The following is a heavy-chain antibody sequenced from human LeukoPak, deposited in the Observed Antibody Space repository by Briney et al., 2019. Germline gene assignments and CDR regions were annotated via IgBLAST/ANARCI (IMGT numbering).Heavy chain of an antibody. V-gene: IGHV3-30-3*01. CDR3: ADGYNRNY. J-gene: IGHJ4*02. CDR1: GFTFSSYA. D-gene: IGHD5-12*01. CDR2: ISYDGSNK. Sequence: GGSLRLSCAASGFTFSSYAMHWVRQAPGKGLEWVAVISYDGSNKYYADSVKGRFTISRDNSKNTLYLQMNSLRAEDTAVYYCADGYNRNYWGQGTLVTVSS.